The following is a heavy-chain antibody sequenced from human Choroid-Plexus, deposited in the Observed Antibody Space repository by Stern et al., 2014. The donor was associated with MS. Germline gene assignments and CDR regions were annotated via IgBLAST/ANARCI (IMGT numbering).Heavy chain of an antibody. CDR3: AKDRQYLTYFFDH. CDR1: GFTFGSCA. Sequence: MQLVESGGGVVQPGRPLRLSCVDSGFTFGSCAMHWVRQAPGKGLEWVGGVSHDGSYKYYADSVKGRFTISRDNSQNTLYMQMSSLRPEDTAVYYCAKDRQYLTYFFDHWGQGSLVTVSS. V-gene: IGHV3-30*18. J-gene: IGHJ5*02. D-gene: IGHD2/OR15-2a*01. CDR2: VSHDGSYK.